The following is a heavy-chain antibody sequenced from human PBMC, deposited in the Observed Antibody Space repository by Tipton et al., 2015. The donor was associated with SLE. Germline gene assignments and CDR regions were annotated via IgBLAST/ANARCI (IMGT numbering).Heavy chain of an antibody. D-gene: IGHD5-18*01. CDR2: IYYSGNT. V-gene: IGHV4-59*11. CDR3: AELEGLSYGYSFDY. J-gene: IGHJ4*02. CDR1: GASISSHY. Sequence: TLSLTCTVSGASISSHYWGWIRQSPGKGLEWIGYIYYSGNTNYTPSLKSRASISEDTSKNQLSLRLSSVTAADTAVYYCAELEGLSYGYSFDYWGQGILVTVSS.